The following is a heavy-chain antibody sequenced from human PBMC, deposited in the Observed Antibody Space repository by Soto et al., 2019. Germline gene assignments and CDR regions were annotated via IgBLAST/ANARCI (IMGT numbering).Heavy chain of an antibody. D-gene: IGHD3-10*01. V-gene: IGHV4-31*03. Sequence: LTCTVSGGSISSGGYYWSWIRQHPGKGLEWIGYIYYSGSTYYNPSLKSRVTISVGTSKNQFSLKLSSVTAADTAVYYCASSSGAYYYGMEVWGEGTTVTVSS. J-gene: IGHJ6*04. CDR1: GGSISSGGYY. CDR2: IYYSGST. CDR3: ASSSGAYYYGMEV.